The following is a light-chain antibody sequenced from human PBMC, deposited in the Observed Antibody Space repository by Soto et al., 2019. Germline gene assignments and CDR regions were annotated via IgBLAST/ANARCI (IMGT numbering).Light chain of an antibody. J-gene: IGLJ2*01. CDR1: SSNIGRNT. V-gene: IGLV1-44*01. CDR2: GDN. CDR3: AAWDDSLSGPV. Sequence: QSVLTQPPSASGTPGQRVTMSCSVGSSNIGRNTVSWYQQLPGTAPKVLISGDNQRSSGVPDRFSGSKSGTSASLAISGLQSEDEADYYCAAWDDSLSGPVFGGGTKLTVL.